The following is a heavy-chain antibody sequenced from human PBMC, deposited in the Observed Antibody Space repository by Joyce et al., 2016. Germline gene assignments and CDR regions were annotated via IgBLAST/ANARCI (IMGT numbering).Heavy chain of an antibody. CDR1: GYSFSDFW. Sequence: EVQLVQSGAVVKKPGDSLKISCMASGYSFSDFWIGWVRQMPGKGREGMGVIYPGDSETKYSPSFEGQVTISADRSLGTAYLQWNSLEASDSAMYYCARPPRGTTSKFDYWGQGTLVTVSS. V-gene: IGHV5-51*01. J-gene: IGHJ4*02. D-gene: IGHD1-1*01. CDR2: IYPGDSET. CDR3: ARPPRGTTSKFDY.